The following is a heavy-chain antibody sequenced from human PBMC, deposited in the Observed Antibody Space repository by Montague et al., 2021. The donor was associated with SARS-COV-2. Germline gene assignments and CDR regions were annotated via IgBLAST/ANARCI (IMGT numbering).Heavy chain of an antibody. V-gene: IGHV3-9*01. CDR2: ISWNSGSI. D-gene: IGHD6-19*01. CDR3: MGYSSGWDPMY. Sequence: SLRLSCAASGFTFDDYAMHWVRQAPGKGLEWVSGISWNSGSIGYADSVKGRFTISRDNAKNSLYLQMNSLRAEDTALYYCMGYSSGWDPMYWGQGTLVTVSA. J-gene: IGHJ4*02. CDR1: GFTFDDYA.